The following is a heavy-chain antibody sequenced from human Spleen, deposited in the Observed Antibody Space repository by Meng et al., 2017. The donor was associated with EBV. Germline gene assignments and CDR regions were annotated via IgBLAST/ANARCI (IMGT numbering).Heavy chain of an antibody. Sequence: QVQLVQFGVGVKKPGASVTGSCQASGYTFTNYGISWVRPAPGQGIEWMGWISAYSGNTYYAQKLQGRVTMTTDTSTSTAYMELRSLRSDDTAVYYCARDHDYGDYAPEYWGQGTLVTVSS. D-gene: IGHD4-17*01. CDR1: GYTFTNYG. V-gene: IGHV1-18*01. CDR3: ARDHDYGDYAPEY. J-gene: IGHJ4*02. CDR2: ISAYSGNT.